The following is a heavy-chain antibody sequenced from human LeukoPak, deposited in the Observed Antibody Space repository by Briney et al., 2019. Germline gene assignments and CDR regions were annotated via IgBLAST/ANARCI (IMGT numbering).Heavy chain of an antibody. V-gene: IGHV3-21*01. D-gene: IGHD2-21*02. Sequence: GGSLRLSCAASGFTFSSYSMNWVRQAPGKGLEWVSSISSSRYIYYADSVTGRFTISRDNAKNSLFLQMNSLRAEDTAVYYCARQNFVVVTAIRIFDYWGQGTLVTVSS. CDR2: ISSSRYI. CDR1: GFTFSSYS. CDR3: ARQNFVVVTAIRIFDY. J-gene: IGHJ4*02.